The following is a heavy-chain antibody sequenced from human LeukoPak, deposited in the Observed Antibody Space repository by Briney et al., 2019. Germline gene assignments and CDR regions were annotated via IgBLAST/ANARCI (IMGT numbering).Heavy chain of an antibody. J-gene: IGHJ4*02. D-gene: IGHD3-22*01. V-gene: IGHV4-59*12. CDR1: GGSISSYY. CDR3: ARGDYYDSSGFGYFDY. Sequence: SETLSLTCTVSGGSISSYYWSWIRQPPGKGLEWIGYIYYSGSTNYSPSLQSRVTISVDTSKNQFSLKLSSVTAADTAVYYCARGDYYDSSGFGYFDYWGQGTLVTVSS. CDR2: IYYSGST.